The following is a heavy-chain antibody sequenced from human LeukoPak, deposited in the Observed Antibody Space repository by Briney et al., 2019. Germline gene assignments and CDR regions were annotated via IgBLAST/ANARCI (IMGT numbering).Heavy chain of an antibody. V-gene: IGHV3-21*01. CDR3: VTTWGAHYWYFDL. CDR2: ISSSSSYI. CDR1: GFTFSWYS. Sequence: GGSLRLSCAASGFTFSWYSMNWVRQAPGKGLEWVSSISSSSSYIYHADSVKGRFTISRDNAKNSLYLQMNSLRAEDTAVYYCVTTWGAHYWYFDLWGRGALVTVSS. J-gene: IGHJ2*01. D-gene: IGHD1-26*01.